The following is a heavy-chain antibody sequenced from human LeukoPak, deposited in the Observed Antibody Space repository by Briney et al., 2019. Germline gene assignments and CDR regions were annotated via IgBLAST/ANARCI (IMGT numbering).Heavy chain of an antibody. Sequence: SETLSLTCAVYGGSFSGYYWSWIRQPPGKGLEWIGEINHSGSTNYNPSLKSRVTISVDTSKNQFSLKLSSVTAADTAVYYCATPAAAGKIKWAGGVFDYWGQGTLVTVSS. CDR2: INHSGST. CDR3: ATPAAAGKIKWAGGVFDY. D-gene: IGHD6-13*01. V-gene: IGHV4-34*01. CDR1: GGSFSGYY. J-gene: IGHJ4*02.